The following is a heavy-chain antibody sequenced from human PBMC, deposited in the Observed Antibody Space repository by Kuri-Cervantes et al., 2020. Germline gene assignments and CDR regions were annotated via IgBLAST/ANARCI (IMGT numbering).Heavy chain of an antibody. D-gene: IGHD4-11*01. J-gene: IGHJ6*02. V-gene: IGHV1-8*01. Sequence: ASVKVSCKASGYTFTSYDINWVRQATGQGLEWMGWMNPNSGNTGYAQKFQGRVTMTRNTSISTAYMELSSLRSEDTAVYYCATATVTTHYYYYGMDIWGQGTTVTVSS. CDR1: GYTFTSYD. CDR2: MNPNSGNT. CDR3: ATATVTTHYYYYGMDI.